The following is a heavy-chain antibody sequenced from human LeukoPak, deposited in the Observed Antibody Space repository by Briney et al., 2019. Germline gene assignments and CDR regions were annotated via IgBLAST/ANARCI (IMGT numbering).Heavy chain of an antibody. V-gene: IGHV4-4*02. CDR2: IYHNGRT. Sequence: SETLSLTCVVSGDSVGSSHWWSWVRQPPGKWLEWIGEIYHNGRTNYNPSLKSRVTISVDKSNNHFSLKLSSVTAADTAVYYCAAWEVRSAFDYWGQGTLVTVSS. CDR1: GDSVGSSHW. J-gene: IGHJ4*02. D-gene: IGHD1-26*01. CDR3: AAWEVRSAFDY.